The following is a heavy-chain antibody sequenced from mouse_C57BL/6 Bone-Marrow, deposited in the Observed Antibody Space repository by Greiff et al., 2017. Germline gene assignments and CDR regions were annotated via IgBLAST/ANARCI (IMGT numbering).Heavy chain of an antibody. V-gene: IGHV1-54*01. Sequence: VQLQQSVAELVRPGTSVKVSCKASGYAFTNYLIEWVKQRPGQGLEWIGVINPGSGGTNYNEKFKGKATLTADKSSSTAYMQLSSLTSEDSAVYFCARTLYYGSSYDRFAYWGQGTLVTVSA. D-gene: IGHD1-1*01. J-gene: IGHJ3*01. CDR3: ARTLYYGSSYDRFAY. CDR2: INPGSGGT. CDR1: GYAFTNYL.